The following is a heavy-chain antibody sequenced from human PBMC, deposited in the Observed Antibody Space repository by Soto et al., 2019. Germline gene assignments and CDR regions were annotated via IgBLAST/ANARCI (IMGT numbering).Heavy chain of an antibody. D-gene: IGHD6-25*01. CDR3: MTWLVAAEESALGDC. J-gene: IGHJ4*02. Sequence: EGQLVESGGGLVKPGGSLRLSCAASGFTVSSAWMTWVRQAPGKGLEWIGHIKSIPHGGTTDYNSPVKDRFTISRDDSTNTAFLHMSRLRPDDTAVYYRMTWLVAAEESALGDCWGRGTLVTVSS. CDR1: GFTVSSAW. V-gene: IGHV3-15*01. CDR2: IKSIPHGGTT.